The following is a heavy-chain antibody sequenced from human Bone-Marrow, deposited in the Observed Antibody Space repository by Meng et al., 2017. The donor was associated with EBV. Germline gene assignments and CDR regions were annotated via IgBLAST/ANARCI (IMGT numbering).Heavy chain of an antibody. CDR1: VGTFSRYS. J-gene: IGHJ4*02. D-gene: IGHD5-18*01. V-gene: IGHV1-69*01. CDR3: ASATNTAMFPTLTY. Sequence: QVQVEQSGFEVKRPGPWVKVTCNASVGTFSRYSISWVRQAPGQGLEWMGGIIPIFGTANYEQKFQGRVTITADESTRTAYMELSSLRSEDTAVYYCASATNTAMFPTLTYWGQGTLVTVSS. CDR2: IIPIFGTA.